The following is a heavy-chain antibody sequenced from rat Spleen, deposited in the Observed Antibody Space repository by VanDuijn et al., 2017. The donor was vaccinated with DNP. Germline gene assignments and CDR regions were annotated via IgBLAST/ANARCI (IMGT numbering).Heavy chain of an antibody. V-gene: IGHV3-3*01. CDR1: CGFR. D-gene: IGHD5-1*01. CDR2: INSEGNT. J-gene: IGHJ2*01. Sequence: CGFRWTWIRKFPGNKLEWMGYINSEGNTDYNPSLKSRVSITRDTSKNQFFLQIDSVTTEDTATYYCAIQLGVFDYWGQGVMVTVSS. CDR3: AIQLGVFDY.